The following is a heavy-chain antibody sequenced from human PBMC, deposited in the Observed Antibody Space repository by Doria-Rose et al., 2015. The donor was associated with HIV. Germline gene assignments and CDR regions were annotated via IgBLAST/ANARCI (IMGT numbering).Heavy chain of an antibody. D-gene: IGHD1-1*01. V-gene: IGHV4-34*01. CDR2: INHSGST. CDR3: ARGLLRGGWNDVDYYYGMDV. Sequence: QVQLQESGAGLVKPSETLSLTCAVFGGSFSGYYWSWIRQPPGKGLEWIGEINHSGSTNYKTSLKSRVTISLDRSKTLSSRRLTSVTAADTAVYYCARGLLRGGWNDVDYYYGMDVWGQGTTVTVSS. CDR1: GGSFSGYY. J-gene: IGHJ6*02.